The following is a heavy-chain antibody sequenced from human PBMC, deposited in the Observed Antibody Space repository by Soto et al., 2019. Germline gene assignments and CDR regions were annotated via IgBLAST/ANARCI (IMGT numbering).Heavy chain of an antibody. J-gene: IGHJ6*03. V-gene: IGHV1-18*01. CDR1: GYTFTNYG. CDR3: ARGRQLVGYFYYYMDV. CDR2: IGAYNGDT. D-gene: IGHD6-6*01. Sequence: GASVKVSCKASGYTFTNYGITWVRQAPGQGLEWMGWIGAYNGDTHYTERLQGRVTMTTDTSTSTAYMELRGLRSDDTAVYYCARGRQLVGYFYYYMDVWGKGTTVTVSS.